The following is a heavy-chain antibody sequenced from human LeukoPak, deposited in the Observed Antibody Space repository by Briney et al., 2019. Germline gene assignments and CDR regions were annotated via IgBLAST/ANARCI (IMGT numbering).Heavy chain of an antibody. CDR3: ARGSLGTIAVAGTLDY. D-gene: IGHD6-19*01. V-gene: IGHV3-33*01. CDR1: GFTFGNYG. Sequence: GGSLRLSCAASGFTFGNYGMHWVRQAPGKGLEWVAVIWYDGSNKYYADSVKGRFTISRDNSKNTLYLLMNSLRAEDTAVYYCARGSLGTIAVAGTLDYWGQGILVTVSS. J-gene: IGHJ4*02. CDR2: IWYDGSNK.